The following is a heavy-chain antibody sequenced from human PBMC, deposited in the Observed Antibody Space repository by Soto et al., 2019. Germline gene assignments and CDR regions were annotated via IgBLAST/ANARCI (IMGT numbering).Heavy chain of an antibody. Sequence: PSETLSLTCTVSGGSVSSGSYYWSWIRQPPGKGLEWIGYIYYSGSTNYNPSLKSRVTISVDTSKNQFSLKLSSVTAADTAVYYCAKGDYDILTGYLKHYYGMDVWGQGTTVTVSS. CDR1: GGSVSSGSYY. V-gene: IGHV4-61*01. D-gene: IGHD3-9*01. J-gene: IGHJ6*02. CDR2: IYYSGST. CDR3: AKGDYDILTGYLKHYYGMDV.